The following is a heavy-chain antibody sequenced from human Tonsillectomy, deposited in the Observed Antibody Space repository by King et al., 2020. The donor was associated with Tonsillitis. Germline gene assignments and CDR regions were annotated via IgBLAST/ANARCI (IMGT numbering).Heavy chain of an antibody. CDR1: GYSFAYYY. V-gene: IGHV5-51*01. Sequence: QLVQSGAEVKKPGESLKISCKGSGYSFAYYYIAWVRQMPGKGLEWVGLIYPGDSDTRYSPSFQGQVTISADKSITTAYLQWNTLKASDTAMYYCARQAANYEVDYWGQGTLVTVSS. CDR2: IYPGDSDT. J-gene: IGHJ4*02. CDR3: ARQAANYEVDY. D-gene: IGHD3-3*01.